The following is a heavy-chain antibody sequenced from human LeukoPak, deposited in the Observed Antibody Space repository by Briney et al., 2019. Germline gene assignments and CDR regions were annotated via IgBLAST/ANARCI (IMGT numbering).Heavy chain of an antibody. CDR3: ARLRVVVVPVATDAFDI. CDR1: GYSFSSYW. Sequence: GESLKISCKGSGYSFSSYWIGWVRQMPGKGLEWMGIIYPGDSDTRYSPSFQGQVPISADKSINTAYLQWSSLKASDTAMYYCARLRVVVVPVATDAFDIWGQGTMVTVSS. D-gene: IGHD2-2*01. CDR2: IYPGDSDT. V-gene: IGHV5-51*01. J-gene: IGHJ3*02.